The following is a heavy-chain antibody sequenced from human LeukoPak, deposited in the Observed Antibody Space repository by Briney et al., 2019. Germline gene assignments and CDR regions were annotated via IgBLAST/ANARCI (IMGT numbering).Heavy chain of an antibody. D-gene: IGHD3-9*01. Sequence: SGGSLRLSCAASGFTFSSYWMHWVRQAPGKGLVWVSRINSDGSSTSYADSVKGRFTISRDNAKNTLYLQMNSLRAEDTAVYYCAGGLRYFDWLFPPDAFDIWGQGTMVTVSS. CDR2: INSDGSST. V-gene: IGHV3-74*01. CDR1: GFTFSSYW. CDR3: AGGLRYFDWLFPPDAFDI. J-gene: IGHJ3*02.